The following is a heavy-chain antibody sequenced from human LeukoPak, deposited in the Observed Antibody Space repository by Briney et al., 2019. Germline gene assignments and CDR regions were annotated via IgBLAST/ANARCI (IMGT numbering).Heavy chain of an antibody. V-gene: IGHV3-33*01. Sequence: GRSLRLSCAASGFIFSSSGMHWVRQAPGKGLEWVAVIWYDGSNKYYADSVKGRFTISRGNSKSTLFLQMNSLRAEDTAVYYCARDISLGELALYAYWGQGTLVTVSS. CDR3: ARDISLGELALYAY. CDR2: IWYDGSNK. J-gene: IGHJ4*02. CDR1: GFIFSSSG. D-gene: IGHD3-16*02.